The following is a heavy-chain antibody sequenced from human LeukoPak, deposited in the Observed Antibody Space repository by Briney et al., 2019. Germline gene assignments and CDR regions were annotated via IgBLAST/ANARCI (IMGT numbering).Heavy chain of an antibody. D-gene: IGHD2-8*01. J-gene: IGHJ3*02. Sequence: SVKVSCKASGGTFSSYAISWVRQAPGQGLEWMGGIIPIFGTANYAQKFQGRVTITTDESTSTAYMELSSLRSEDTAVYYCAGMVYANHDAFDIWGQGTMVTVSS. CDR2: IIPIFGTA. V-gene: IGHV1-69*05. CDR3: AGMVYANHDAFDI. CDR1: GGTFSSYA.